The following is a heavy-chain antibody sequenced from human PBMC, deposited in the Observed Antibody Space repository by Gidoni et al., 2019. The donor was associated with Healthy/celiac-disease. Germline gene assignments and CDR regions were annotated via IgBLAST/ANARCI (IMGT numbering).Heavy chain of an antibody. CDR2: MNPNSGNT. CDR3: ARGRHHVLYYYDSSGYPFQH. V-gene: IGHV1-8*01. Sequence: QVQLVQSGAEVKKPGASAKVSCKASGYSFTSYDINWVRQATGQGLEWKGWMNPNSGNTGYAQKFQGRVTMTRNTSISTAYMELSSLRSEDTAVYYCARGRHHVLYYYDSSGYPFQHWGQGTLVTVSS. J-gene: IGHJ1*01. CDR1: GYSFTSYD. D-gene: IGHD3-22*01.